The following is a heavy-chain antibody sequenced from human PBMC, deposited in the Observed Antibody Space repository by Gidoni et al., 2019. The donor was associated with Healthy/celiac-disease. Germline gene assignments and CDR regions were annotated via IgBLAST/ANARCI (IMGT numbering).Heavy chain of an antibody. CDR1: AGSLSSSSYY. CDR3: ARPGYSYGSFDY. J-gene: IGHJ4*02. Sequence: QLQLQESGPGLVKPSETLSLTCTVSAGSLSSSSYYWGWIRQPPGKGLEWIGSIYYSGSTYYNPSLKSRGTISVDTSKNQFSLKLSSVTAADTAVYYCARPGYSYGSFDYWGQGTLVTVAS. D-gene: IGHD5-18*01. CDR2: IYYSGST. V-gene: IGHV4-39*01.